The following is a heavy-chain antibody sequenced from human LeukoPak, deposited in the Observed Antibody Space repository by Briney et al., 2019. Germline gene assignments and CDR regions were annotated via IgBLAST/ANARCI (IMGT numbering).Heavy chain of an antibody. V-gene: IGHV3-23*01. CDR3: ARGPSCTSASCYVIGALDI. D-gene: IGHD2-2*01. CDR2: ISASANST. J-gene: IGHJ3*02. CDR1: GFTFSSYA. Sequence: GGSLRLSCAASGFTFSSYAMTWVRQAPGKGPDWVSGISASANSTYYADSVKGRFIISRDNSKNTLYLQMNSLRVDDMAVYYCARGPSCTSASCYVIGALDIWGLGTTATVSS.